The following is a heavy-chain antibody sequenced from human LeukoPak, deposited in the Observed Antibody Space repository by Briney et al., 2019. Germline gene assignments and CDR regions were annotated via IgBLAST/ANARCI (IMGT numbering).Heavy chain of an antibody. Sequence: GGSLRLSCAASGFTFSMSWMHWVRQAPGKGLVWVSRINGDGTSTYYADIVKGRYTISRDNARNTLDLQMNSLRAEDTAVYYCAKVSYVGIVGHFDYWGQGTLVTVSS. J-gene: IGHJ4*02. CDR1: GFTFSMSW. D-gene: IGHD1-26*01. V-gene: IGHV3-74*01. CDR3: AKVSYVGIVGHFDY. CDR2: INGDGTST.